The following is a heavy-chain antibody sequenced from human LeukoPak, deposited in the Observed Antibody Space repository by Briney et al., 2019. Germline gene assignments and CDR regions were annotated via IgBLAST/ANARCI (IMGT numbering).Heavy chain of an antibody. D-gene: IGHD2-15*01. CDR3: ARAERGILAAPAY. V-gene: IGHV1-69*13. J-gene: IGHJ6*04. Sequence: ASVKVSCKASGGTLSSYAISWVRQAPGQGLEWMGGIIPIFGTANYAQKFQGRVTITADESTSTAYMELSSLRSEDTAVYYCARAERGILAAPAYWGKGTTVTVSS. CDR2: IIPIFGTA. CDR1: GGTLSSYA.